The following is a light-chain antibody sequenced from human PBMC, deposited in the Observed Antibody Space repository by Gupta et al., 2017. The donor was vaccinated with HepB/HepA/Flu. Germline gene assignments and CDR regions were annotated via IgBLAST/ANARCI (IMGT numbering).Light chain of an antibody. CDR3: GTWDGSLSIHV. V-gene: IGLV1-51*01. J-gene: IGLJ1*01. CDR1: SSNIGNNY. CDR2: DND. Sequence: QSVLTQPPSVSAAPGQKVTISCSGSSSNIGNNYISWYQQLPGTAPKLLMYDNDKRPSGIPDRFSGSKSGTSATLGITGLQTGDEADYYCGTWDGSLSIHVFGPGTKVTVL.